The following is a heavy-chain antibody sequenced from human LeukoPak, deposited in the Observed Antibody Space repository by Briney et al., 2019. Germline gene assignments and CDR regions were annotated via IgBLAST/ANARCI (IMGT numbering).Heavy chain of an antibody. J-gene: IGHJ3*02. Sequence: GGSLRLSCVASGFTFSSYWMSWVRQAPGKGLEWVANMKQDGSEKYYVDSVKGRFTISRDNAKNSLYLQMNSLRAEDTAVYHCARDWHRSDSRAYAFDIWGQGTMVTVSS. D-gene: IGHD3-22*01. CDR2: MKQDGSEK. V-gene: IGHV3-7*01. CDR3: ARDWHRSDSRAYAFDI. CDR1: GFTFSSYW.